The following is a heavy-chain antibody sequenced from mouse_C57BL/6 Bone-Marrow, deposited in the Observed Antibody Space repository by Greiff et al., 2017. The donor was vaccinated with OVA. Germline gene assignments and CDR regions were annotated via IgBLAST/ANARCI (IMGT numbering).Heavy chain of an antibody. D-gene: IGHD1-1*02. CDR3: NSYGNFDE. Sequence: VQLKQSGAELVRPGASVKLSCTASGFNIKDDYMHWVKQRPEQGLEWIGWIDPENGDTESASKFQGKATITADTSSTTAYLQLSSLTSEDTAVYYCNSYGNFDEWGQGTTLTVAS. CDR1: GFNIKDDY. CDR2: IDPENGDT. J-gene: IGHJ2*01. V-gene: IGHV14-4*01.